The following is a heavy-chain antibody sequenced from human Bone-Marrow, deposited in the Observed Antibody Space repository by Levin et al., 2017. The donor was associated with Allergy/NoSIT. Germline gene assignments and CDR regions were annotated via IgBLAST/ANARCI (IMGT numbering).Heavy chain of an antibody. CDR1: GFSLTTGGVG. CDR3: ARRKNYDDGGFYWGAVDY. Sequence: SGPTLVKPTQTLTLTCTFSGFSLTTGGVGVGWIRQPPGKAREGLAVSYWDNDKRYNPSLQSGLTISKDTSKNQVVLTMTNVDPVDTATYYCARRKNYDDGGFYWGAVDYWGQGTLVTVSS. D-gene: IGHD3-22*01. J-gene: IGHJ4*02. V-gene: IGHV2-5*02. CDR2: SYWDNDK.